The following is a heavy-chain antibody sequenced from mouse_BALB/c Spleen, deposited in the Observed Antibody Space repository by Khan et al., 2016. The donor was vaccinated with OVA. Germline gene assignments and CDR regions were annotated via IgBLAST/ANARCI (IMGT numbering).Heavy chain of an antibody. CDR1: GFSLSNYG. CDR3: ARALYNGAWVAY. D-gene: IGHD1-3*01. V-gene: IGHV2-9*02. CDR2: IWAGGST. J-gene: IGHJ3*01. Sequence: QVQLKQSGPGLVAPSQTLSITCTVSGFSLSNYGVHWVRQPPGKGLEWLGVIWAGGSTNHNSALMSRLSISQDDSTSPVFLKMNSLQTDDTARYYCARALYNGAWVAYWGQGTLVTVSA.